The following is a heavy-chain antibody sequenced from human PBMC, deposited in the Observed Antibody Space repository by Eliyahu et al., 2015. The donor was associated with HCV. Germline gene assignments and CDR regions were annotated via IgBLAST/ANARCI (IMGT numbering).Heavy chain of an antibody. CDR2: IPYDGSNK. J-gene: IGHJ2*01. CDR1: GFTFSSYG. Sequence: QVQLVESGGGVVQPGRSLRLSCAAXGFTFSSYGMHWVRQAPGKGLEWVAVIPYDGSNKYYADSVKGRFTISRDNSKNTLYLQMNSLGAEDTAVYYCAKPRITLIVDPWYFDLWGRGTLVTVSS. V-gene: IGHV3-30*18. D-gene: IGHD3-22*01. CDR3: AKPRITLIVDPWYFDL.